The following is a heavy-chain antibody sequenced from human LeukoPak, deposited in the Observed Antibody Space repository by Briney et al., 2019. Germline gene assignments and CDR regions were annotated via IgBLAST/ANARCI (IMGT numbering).Heavy chain of an antibody. CDR2: ISSSSSYI. Sequence: GGSLRLSCAASGFTFSSYSMKWVRQAPGKGLEWVSSISSSSSYIYYADSVKGRFTISRDNAKNSLYLQMNSLRVEDTAVYYCARQNGDYEAALFFDYWGQGTLVTVPS. CDR3: ARQNGDYEAALFFDY. V-gene: IGHV3-21*01. J-gene: IGHJ4*02. CDR1: GFTFSSYS. D-gene: IGHD4-17*01.